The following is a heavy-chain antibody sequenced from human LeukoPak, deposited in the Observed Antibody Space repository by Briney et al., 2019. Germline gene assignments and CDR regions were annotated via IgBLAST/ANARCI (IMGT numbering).Heavy chain of an antibody. CDR1: GYTFTSYG. D-gene: IGHD3-22*01. J-gene: IGHJ4*02. Sequence: ASVKVSCKASGYTFTSYGISWVRQAPGQGLEWMGWISAYNGNTNYAQKLQGRVTMTTDTSTSTAYVELRSLRSDDTAVYYCARDDGIVVVNYFDYWGQGTLVTVSS. CDR3: ARDDGIVVVNYFDY. CDR2: ISAYNGNT. V-gene: IGHV1-18*01.